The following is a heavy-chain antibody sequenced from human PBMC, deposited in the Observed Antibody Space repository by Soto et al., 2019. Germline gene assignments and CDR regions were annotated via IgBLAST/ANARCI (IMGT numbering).Heavy chain of an antibody. D-gene: IGHD3-3*02. Sequence: ASVKVSCKVSGHSFTGHYMHWVRQAPGRGLEWMGWINPNSGDTNYARKFQGRVTMTRDTSIKTVYMELSSLRSDDTAVYYCARALIGFLDWLPDNYYYGMDVWGQGTTVTVS. J-gene: IGHJ6*02. V-gene: IGHV1-2*02. CDR1: GHSFTGHY. CDR3: ARALIGFLDWLPDNYYYGMDV. CDR2: INPNSGDT.